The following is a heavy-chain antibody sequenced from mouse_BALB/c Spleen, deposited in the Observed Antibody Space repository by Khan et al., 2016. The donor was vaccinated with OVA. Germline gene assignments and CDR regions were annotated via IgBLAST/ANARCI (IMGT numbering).Heavy chain of an antibody. D-gene: IGHD6-2*01. CDR1: GYTFTNYG. CDR3: ARISSYWYSDV. J-gene: IGHJ1*01. V-gene: IGHV9-1*02. CDR2: INTYTGEP. Sequence: QIQLVQSGPGLKKPGETVKISCKASGYTFTNYGMNWVKQAPGKGLKWMGWINTYTGEPTYADDFKGRFAFSLETSASTAYLQINNLKNEDMTTYFCARISSYWYSDVWGAGTTVTVSS.